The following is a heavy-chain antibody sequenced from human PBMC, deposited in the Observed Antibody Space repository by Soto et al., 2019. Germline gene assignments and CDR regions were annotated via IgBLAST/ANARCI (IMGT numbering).Heavy chain of an antibody. Sequence: EVQLLESGGGLVQPGGSLRLSCAASGFSFSTYAMSWVRQAPGKGLEWVSTVGRGDSTFYADSVRGRFTISRDNSNNALFLQMNSLRADDTALYYCARGVWHMGSLYYYYGMDVWGQGTTVTVSS. CDR1: GFSFSTYA. CDR3: ARGVWHMGSLYYYYGMDV. J-gene: IGHJ6*02. V-gene: IGHV3-23*01. D-gene: IGHD2-21*01. CDR2: VGRGDST.